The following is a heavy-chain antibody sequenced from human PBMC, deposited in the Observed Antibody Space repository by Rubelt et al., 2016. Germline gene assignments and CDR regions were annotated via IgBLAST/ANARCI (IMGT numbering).Heavy chain of an antibody. CDR1: GGSFSGYY. CDR3: AREGYSYGYGDY. V-gene: IGHV4-34*01. D-gene: IGHD5-18*01. J-gene: IGHJ4*02. CDR2: INHSGST. Sequence: QVQLQQWGAGLLKPSETLSLTCAVYGGSFSGYYWSWIRQPPGKGLEWIGEINHSGSTNYNPSLKSRVTISVDTSKNQCSLKLSSVTAADTAVYYCAREGYSYGYGDYWGQGTLVTVSS.